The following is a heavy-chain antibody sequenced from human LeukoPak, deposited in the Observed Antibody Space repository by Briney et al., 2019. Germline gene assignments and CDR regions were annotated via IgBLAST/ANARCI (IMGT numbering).Heavy chain of an antibody. J-gene: IGHJ3*02. CDR3: ARDGPRIVGARAFDI. V-gene: IGHV4-39*07. CDR2: IYYSGST. CDR1: GGSISSSSYY. Sequence: PSETLSLTCTVSGGSISSSSYYWGWIRQPPGKGLEWIGSIYYSGSTYYNPSLKSRVTISVDTSKNQFSLKLSSVTAADTAVYYCARDGPRIVGARAFDIWGQGTMVTVSS. D-gene: IGHD1-26*01.